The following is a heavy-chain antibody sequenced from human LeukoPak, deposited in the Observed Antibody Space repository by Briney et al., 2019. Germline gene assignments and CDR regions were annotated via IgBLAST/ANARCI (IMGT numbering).Heavy chain of an antibody. J-gene: IGHJ4*02. CDR3: ARDLKVVITGSFDC. CDR1: GFSFGDYG. Sequence: GGSLRLSCAASGFSFGDYGLTWVRQAPGKGLEWVSGINWNGDSTDYADSVKGRFTISRDNAKNSLYLQMNSLRAEDTALYYCARDLKVVITGSFDCWGQGTLVTVSS. CDR2: INWNGDST. V-gene: IGHV3-20*04. D-gene: IGHD3-22*01.